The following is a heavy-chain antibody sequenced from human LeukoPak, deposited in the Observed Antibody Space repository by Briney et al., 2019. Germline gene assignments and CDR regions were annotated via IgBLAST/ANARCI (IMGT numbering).Heavy chain of an antibody. J-gene: IGHJ3*02. Sequence: PGGSLRLSCAASGFTFSDYYMSWIRQAPGKGLEWVSYISSSSSTIYYADSVKGRFTISRDNSKNTLYLQMNSLRAEDTAVYYCAKLKYDTMIVVAFDIWGQGTMVTVSS. CDR2: ISSSSSTI. D-gene: IGHD3-22*01. CDR3: AKLKYDTMIVVAFDI. V-gene: IGHV3-11*01. CDR1: GFTFSDYY.